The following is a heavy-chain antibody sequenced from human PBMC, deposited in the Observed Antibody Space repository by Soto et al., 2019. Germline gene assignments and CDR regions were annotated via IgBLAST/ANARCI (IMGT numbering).Heavy chain of an antibody. CDR1: GFTFSSYG. CDR3: AKSPGTLDAFDI. J-gene: IGHJ3*02. Sequence: GGSLRLSCAASGFTFSSYGMHWVRQAPGKGLEWVAVISYDGSNKYYADSVKGRFTISRDNSKNTLYLQMNSLRAEDTAVYYCAKSPGTLDAFDIWGQGTMVTVSS. CDR2: ISYDGSNK. V-gene: IGHV3-30*18.